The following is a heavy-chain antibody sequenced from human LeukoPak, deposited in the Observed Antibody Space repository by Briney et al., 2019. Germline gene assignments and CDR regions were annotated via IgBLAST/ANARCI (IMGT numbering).Heavy chain of an antibody. CDR2: ISSSSSYI. CDR1: GFTFSSYS. Sequence: GSLRLSCAASGFTFSSYSMNWVRQAPGKGLEWVSSISSSSSYIYYADSVKGRFTISRDNAKNSLYLQMNSLRAEDTAVYYCARDGGVGATSDYWGQGTLVTVSS. CDR3: ARDGGVGATSDY. J-gene: IGHJ4*02. V-gene: IGHV3-21*01. D-gene: IGHD1-26*01.